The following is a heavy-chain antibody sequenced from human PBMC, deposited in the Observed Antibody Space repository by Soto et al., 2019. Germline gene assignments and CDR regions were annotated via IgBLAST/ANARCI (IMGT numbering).Heavy chain of an antibody. CDR1: GGSVTSGSYY. V-gene: IGHV4-61*01. J-gene: IGHJ6*02. CDR2: IYYRGST. CDR3: ARDRRTGTTHPYYGMDV. D-gene: IGHD1-7*01. Sequence: PSETLSLTCTVSGGSVTSGSYYWGWIRQPPEKGLEWIGYIYYRGSTSYNPSLKSRVTISLDTSKSQFSLELTSVTAADTAVYFCARDRRTGTTHPYYGMDVWGQGTPVTVSS.